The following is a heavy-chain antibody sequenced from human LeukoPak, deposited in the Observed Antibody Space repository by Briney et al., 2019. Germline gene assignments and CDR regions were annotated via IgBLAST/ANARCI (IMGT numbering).Heavy chain of an antibody. CDR1: GGSFSAYY. Sequence: SETLSLTCAVYGGSFSAYYWSWIRQSPEKGLEWIGTIYHSGSTYYNPSLKSRVTISVDTSKNQFSLKLSSVTAADTALYYCSRASSTSYYDYWGQGSLVTVSS. D-gene: IGHD6-19*01. CDR3: SRASSTSYYDY. CDR2: IYHSGST. J-gene: IGHJ4*02. V-gene: IGHV4-34*01.